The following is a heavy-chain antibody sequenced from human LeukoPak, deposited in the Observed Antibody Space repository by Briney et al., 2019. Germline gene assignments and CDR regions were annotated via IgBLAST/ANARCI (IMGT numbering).Heavy chain of an antibody. D-gene: IGHD1-14*01. CDR1: GFTFSSYW. Sequence: GGSLRLSCAASGFTFSSYWMDWVRQAPGKGLVWGLRINSDGSSTSYADSVKGRFTISRDNAKNTLYLQMNSLRAEDTAVYYCATGQGHGMDVWGQGTTVTVSS. J-gene: IGHJ6*02. CDR3: ATGQGHGMDV. V-gene: IGHV3-74*01. CDR2: INSDGSST.